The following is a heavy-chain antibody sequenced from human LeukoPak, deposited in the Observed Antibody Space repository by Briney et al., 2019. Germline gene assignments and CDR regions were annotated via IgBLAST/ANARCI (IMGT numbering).Heavy chain of an antibody. V-gene: IGHV3-33*01. J-gene: IGHJ4*02. CDR1: GFTFSSYG. D-gene: IGHD2-21*02. CDR2: IWYDGSNK. Sequence: GGSLRLSCAASGFTFSSYGMHWVRQAPGKGLEWVAVIWYDGSNKYYADSVKGRFTISRDNSKNTLYLQMNSLRAEDTAVYYCARDYVAYCGGDCYFFDYWGRGTLVTVSS. CDR3: ARDYVAYCGGDCYFFDY.